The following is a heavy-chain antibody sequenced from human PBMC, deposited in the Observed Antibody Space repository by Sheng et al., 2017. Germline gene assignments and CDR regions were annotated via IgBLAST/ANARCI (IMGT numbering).Heavy chain of an antibody. D-gene: IGHD3-22*01. CDR3: ASLQNYYDISSADY. V-gene: IGHV4-34*01. CDR1: GGSFSGYY. CDR2: INHSGST. Sequence: QVQLQQWGAGLLKPSETLSLTCAVYGGSFSGYYWSWIRQPPGKGLEWIGEINHSGSTNYNPSLKSRVTISVDTSKNQFSLKLSSVTAADTAVYYCASLQNYYDISSADYWGQGTLVTVSS. J-gene: IGHJ4*02.